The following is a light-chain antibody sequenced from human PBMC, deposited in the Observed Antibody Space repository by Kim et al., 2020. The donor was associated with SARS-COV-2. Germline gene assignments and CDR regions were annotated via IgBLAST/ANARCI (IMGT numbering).Light chain of an antibody. CDR2: KAS. Sequence: GDRVTISCRASPNIDLWLAWFQQKPGKAPRVLMYKASTLESGVPSRFSGSGSGTEFTLTINSLQPDDSATYYCQQYDVHPETFGQGTKV. V-gene: IGKV1-5*03. J-gene: IGKJ1*01. CDR3: QQYDVHPET. CDR1: PNIDLW.